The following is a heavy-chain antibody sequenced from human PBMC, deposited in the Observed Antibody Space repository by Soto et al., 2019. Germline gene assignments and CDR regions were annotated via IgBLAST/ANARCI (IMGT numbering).Heavy chain of an antibody. D-gene: IGHD3-22*01. CDR2: ISYDGSNK. J-gene: IGHJ4*02. Sequence: HPGGSLRLSCAASGFTFSSYGMHWVRQAPGKGLEWVAVISYDGSNKYYAYSVKGRFTISRDNSKNTLYPQMNSLRAEDTAVYYCATTEKRALIAMIVVYKYYFDYWGQGTLVTVSS. CDR3: ATTEKRALIAMIVVYKYYFDY. V-gene: IGHV3-30*03. CDR1: GFTFSSYG.